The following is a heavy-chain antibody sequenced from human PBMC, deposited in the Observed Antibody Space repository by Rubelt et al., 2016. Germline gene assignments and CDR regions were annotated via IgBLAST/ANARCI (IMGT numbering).Heavy chain of an antibody. J-gene: IGHJ5*02. V-gene: IGHV3-66*01. D-gene: IGHD3-10*01. CDR2: IFRGWST. Sequence: EVQLVESGGGLVKPGGSLRLSCAASGFTVSSNYMSWVRQAPGEGVESVSVIFRGWSTASASSWKGRYTISRENSKNTRYLQRNSLRAEDTAVYYCARESSGRGFDPWGQGTLVTVSS. CDR1: GFTVSSNY. CDR3: ARESSGRGFDP.